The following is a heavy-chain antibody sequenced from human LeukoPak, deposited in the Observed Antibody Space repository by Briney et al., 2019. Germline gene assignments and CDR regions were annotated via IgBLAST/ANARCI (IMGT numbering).Heavy chain of an antibody. CDR1: GFIFSNYS. CDR2: ISSSSSYI. CDR3: ARDTLPSRPTHY. V-gene: IGHV3-21*01. D-gene: IGHD1-26*01. Sequence: GGSLRLSCAASGFIFSNYSITWARQAPGKGPEWVSSISSSSSYIYYADSVKGRFTISRDNARNSLYLQMNSLRAEDTAVYYCARDTLPSRPTHYGGQGTLVTVSS. J-gene: IGHJ4*02.